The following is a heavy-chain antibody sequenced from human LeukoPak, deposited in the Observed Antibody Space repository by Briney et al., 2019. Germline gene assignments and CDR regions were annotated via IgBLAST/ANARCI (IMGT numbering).Heavy chain of an antibody. CDR1: GYTFSNYY. J-gene: IGHJ4*02. Sequence: ASVTVSCKTSGYTFSNYYLHWVRQAPGQGPERMGIIKPSDGSTQYPQKFQGRVTMTRDMSASTVYMELSSLTSEDTAMYYCAREPPESYRFDYWGQGAPVTVSS. CDR2: IKPSDGST. D-gene: IGHD2-2*01. CDR3: AREPPESYRFDY. V-gene: IGHV1-46*01.